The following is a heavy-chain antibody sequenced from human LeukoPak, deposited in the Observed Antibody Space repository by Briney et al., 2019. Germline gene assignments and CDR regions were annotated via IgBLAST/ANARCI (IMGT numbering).Heavy chain of an antibody. D-gene: IGHD3-3*01. J-gene: IGHJ4*02. V-gene: IGHV3-30*03. CDR1: GFTFSRHG. CDR3: ARDRAWNYFDY. Sequence: GGSLRLSCAPSGFTFSRHGMHWVRQAPGKGLEWVAIISNDGSRKYYVHSVEGRFTISRDNSKNTLYLQMDSLRAEDTAVYYCARDRAWNYFDYWGQGTLVTVSS. CDR2: ISNDGSRK.